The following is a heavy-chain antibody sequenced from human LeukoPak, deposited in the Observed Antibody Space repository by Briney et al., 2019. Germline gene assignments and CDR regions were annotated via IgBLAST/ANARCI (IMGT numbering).Heavy chain of an antibody. J-gene: IGHJ6*03. Sequence: ASVKVSCKASGYTFTSYDINWVRQATGQGLEWMGWMNPNSGNTGYAQKFQGRVTITRNTSISTAYMELSRLRSDDTAVYYCARGRRGAMVGATSYYYYMDVWGKGTTVTVSS. D-gene: IGHD1-26*01. CDR3: ARGRRGAMVGATSYYYYMDV. CDR2: MNPNSGNT. V-gene: IGHV1-8*03. CDR1: GYTFTSYD.